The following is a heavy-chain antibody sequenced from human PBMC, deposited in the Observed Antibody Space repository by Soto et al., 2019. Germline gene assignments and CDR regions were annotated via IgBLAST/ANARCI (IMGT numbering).Heavy chain of an antibody. J-gene: IGHJ3*02. CDR3: AREGIAVAGTDAFDI. Sequence: WGSLRLSCAAPGFTFSSYGMRWFRQAPGKGLEWVAVIWYDGSNKYYADSVKGRFTISRDNSKNTLYLQMNSLRAEDTAVYYCAREGIAVAGTDAFDIWGQGAMVTVSS. CDR1: GFTFSSYG. V-gene: IGHV3-33*01. CDR2: IWYDGSNK. D-gene: IGHD6-19*01.